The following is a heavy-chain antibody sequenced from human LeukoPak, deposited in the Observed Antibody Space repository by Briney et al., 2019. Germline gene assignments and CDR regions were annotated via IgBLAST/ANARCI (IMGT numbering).Heavy chain of an antibody. CDR3: ARDQGGLYDFWSGYLTPFDY. D-gene: IGHD3-3*01. CDR1: GYTFTSYG. V-gene: IGHV1-18*01. J-gene: IGHJ4*02. CDR2: ISAYNGNT. Sequence: AXVKVSCKASGYTFTSYGISWVRQAPGQGLEWMGWISAYNGNTNYAQKLQGRVTMNTDTSTSTAYMELRSLRSDDTAVYYCARDQGGLYDFWSGYLTPFDYWGQGTLVTVSS.